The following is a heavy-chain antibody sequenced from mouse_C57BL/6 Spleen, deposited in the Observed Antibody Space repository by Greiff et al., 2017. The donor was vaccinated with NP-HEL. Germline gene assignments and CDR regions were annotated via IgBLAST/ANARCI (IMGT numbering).Heavy chain of an antibody. CDR1: GYTFTSYW. J-gene: IGHJ2*01. V-gene: IGHV1-74*01. CDR3: AIPYSKGYFDY. CDR2: IHPSDSDT. D-gene: IGHD2-5*01. Sequence: QVQLKQPGAELVKPGASVKVSCKASGYTFTSYWMHWVKQRPGQGLEWIGRIHPSDSDTNYNQKFKGKATLTVDKSSSTAYMQLSSLTSEDSAVYYCAIPYSKGYFDYWGQGTTLTVSS.